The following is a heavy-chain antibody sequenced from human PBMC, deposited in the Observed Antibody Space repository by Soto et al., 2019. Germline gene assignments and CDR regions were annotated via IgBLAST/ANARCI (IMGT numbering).Heavy chain of an antibody. CDR3: ARDKSNWNDAGDY. Sequence: EVQLVESGGGLVQPGGSLRLSCAASGFTVSSSWMYWVRQVPGKGLLWVSRINGDGSTTNYADSVKGRFTIPRDNAKNTLYLQMNSLRADDTAVYYCARDKSNWNDAGDYWGQGTLVSVSS. CDR2: INGDGSTT. CDR1: GFTVSSSW. V-gene: IGHV3-74*01. J-gene: IGHJ4*02. D-gene: IGHD1-20*01.